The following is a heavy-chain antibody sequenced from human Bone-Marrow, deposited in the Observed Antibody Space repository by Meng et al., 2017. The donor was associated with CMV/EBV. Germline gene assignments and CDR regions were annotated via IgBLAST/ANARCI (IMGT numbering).Heavy chain of an antibody. CDR3: ASWAGNTFDY. CDR2: IIPIFGTA. CDR1: GGTFNSYA. V-gene: IGHV1-69*12. Sequence: QVQRVQAGAEVKKPGSSVKVSCKASGGTFNSYAIRWVRKAPGQGLEWMGGIIPIFGTANYEQKFQGRVTITADESTSTVYMELSSLRSEDTAVYYCASWAGNTFDYWGQGTLVTVSS. D-gene: IGHD2/OR15-2a*01. J-gene: IGHJ4*02.